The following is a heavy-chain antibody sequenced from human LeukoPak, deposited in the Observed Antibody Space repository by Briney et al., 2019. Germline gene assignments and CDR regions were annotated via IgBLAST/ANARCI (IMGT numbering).Heavy chain of an antibody. CDR3: ARGFTIFGVAPFDY. V-gene: IGHV4-61*02. Sequence: SETLSLTCTVSGGSISSGSYYWSWIRQPAGKGLEWIGRIYTSGSTNYNPSLKSRVTISVDTSKNQFSLKLSSVTAADTAVYYCARGFTIFGVAPFDYWGQGTLVTVSS. D-gene: IGHD3-3*01. J-gene: IGHJ4*02. CDR1: GGSISSGSYY. CDR2: IYTSGST.